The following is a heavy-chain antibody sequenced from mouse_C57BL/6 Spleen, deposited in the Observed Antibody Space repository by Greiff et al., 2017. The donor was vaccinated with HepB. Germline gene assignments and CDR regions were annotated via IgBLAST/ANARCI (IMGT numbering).Heavy chain of an antibody. Sequence: VKLMESGAELVKPGASVKLSCKASGYTFTEYTIHWVKQRSGQGLEWIGWFYPGSGSIKYNEKFKDKATLTADKSSSTVYMELSRLTSEDSAVYFCARHEEYYSNPWYFDVWGTGTTVTVSS. V-gene: IGHV1-62-2*01. CDR1: GYTFTEYT. J-gene: IGHJ1*03. CDR3: ARHEEYYSNPWYFDV. D-gene: IGHD2-5*01. CDR2: FYPGSGSI.